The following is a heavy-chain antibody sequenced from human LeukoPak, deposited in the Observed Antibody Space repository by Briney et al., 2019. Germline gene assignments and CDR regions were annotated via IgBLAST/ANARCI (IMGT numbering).Heavy chain of an antibody. Sequence: GGSLRLSCAASGFTVSSNYMSWVRQAPGKGLEWVSVIYSGGSTYYADSVKGRFTISRDKSKNTLYLQMNSLRAEDTAVYYCARDFDSSSWYGSWGQGTMVTVSS. J-gene: IGHJ3*01. V-gene: IGHV3-66*01. D-gene: IGHD6-13*01. CDR2: IYSGGST. CDR3: ARDFDSSSWYGS. CDR1: GFTVSSNY.